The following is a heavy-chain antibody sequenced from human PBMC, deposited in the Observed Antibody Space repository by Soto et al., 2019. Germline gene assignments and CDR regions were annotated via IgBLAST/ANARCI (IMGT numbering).Heavy chain of an antibody. CDR2: ISYDGSNK. CDR3: AKDSRLAYCGGDCLAYYYGMDV. V-gene: IGHV3-30*18. Sequence: LRLSCAASGFTFSSYGMHWVRQAPGKGLEWVAVISYDGSNKYYADSVKGRFTISRDNSKNTLYLQMNSLRAEDTAVYYCAKDSRLAYCGGDCLAYYYGMDVWGQGTTVTVSS. D-gene: IGHD2-21*02. J-gene: IGHJ6*02. CDR1: GFTFSSYG.